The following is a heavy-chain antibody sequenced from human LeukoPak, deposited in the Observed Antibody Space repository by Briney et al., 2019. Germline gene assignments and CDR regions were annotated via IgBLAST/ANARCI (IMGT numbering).Heavy chain of an antibody. D-gene: IGHD3-16*01. CDR1: GGSFRGHY. CDR2: INHGGST. Sequence: SETLSPTRAVYGGSFRGHYWIWIRQSPGKGLEWIGEINHGGSTNYNPSLKSRVTISIDTSKNQFSLKLNSVTAADTAVYYCARGGGTFGGHGVVAYWGQGPLVTVSS. V-gene: IGHV4-34*01. CDR3: ARGGGTFGGHGVVAY. J-gene: IGHJ4*02.